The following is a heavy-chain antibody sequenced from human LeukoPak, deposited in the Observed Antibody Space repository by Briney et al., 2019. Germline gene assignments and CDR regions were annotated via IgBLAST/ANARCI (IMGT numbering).Heavy chain of an antibody. V-gene: IGHV3-7*03. Sequence: GESLRRSCAASGFTFSSYWMNRARQAPGKGLEWVASINHNGNVNYYVDSVKGRFTISRDNAKNSLYLQMSNLRAEDTAVYFCARGGGLDVWGQGATVTVYS. CDR3: ARGGGLDV. CDR2: INHNGNVN. D-gene: IGHD3-16*01. CDR1: GFTFSSYW. J-gene: IGHJ6*02.